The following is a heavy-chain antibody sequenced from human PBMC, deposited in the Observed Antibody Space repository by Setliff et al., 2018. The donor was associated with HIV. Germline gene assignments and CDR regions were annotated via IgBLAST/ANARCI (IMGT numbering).Heavy chain of an antibody. CDR2: IYTSGGT. J-gene: IGHJ5*02. CDR3: AAMQGNCFDP. Sequence: PSETLSLTCTVSGGSISSGSYYWSWIRQPAGKGLEWIGHIYTSGGTNYNPSLKSRVTISVDTSKNQFSLKLSSVTAADTAVYYCAAMQGNCFDPRGQGTLVTVSS. V-gene: IGHV4-61*09. CDR1: GGSISSGSYY.